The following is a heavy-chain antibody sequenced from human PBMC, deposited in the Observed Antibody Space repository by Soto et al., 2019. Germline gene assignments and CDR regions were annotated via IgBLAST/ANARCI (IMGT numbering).Heavy chain of an antibody. CDR1: CGSISSYY. Sequence: SETLSLTCTVSCGSISSYYWSWIRQPPGKGLEWIGYIYYSGSTNYNPSLKSRVTISVDTSKNQFSLKLSSVTAADTAVYYCARASIQLWLSFDYWGQGTLVTVSS. J-gene: IGHJ4*02. D-gene: IGHD5-18*01. CDR3: ARASIQLWLSFDY. V-gene: IGHV4-59*01. CDR2: IYYSGST.